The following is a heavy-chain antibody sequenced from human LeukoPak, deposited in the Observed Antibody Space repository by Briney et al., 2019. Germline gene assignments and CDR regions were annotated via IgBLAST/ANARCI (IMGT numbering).Heavy chain of an antibody. Sequence: GSSVKVSCKASGGTFGSYDISWVRQAPGQGLEWMGGIIPILGTANYAQKFQGRVTITADESTSTAYMELSSLRSEDTAVYYCARVGVAAKRSYYFDYWGQGTLVTVSS. V-gene: IGHV1-69*01. CDR1: GGTFGSYD. CDR2: IIPILGTA. D-gene: IGHD2-15*01. J-gene: IGHJ4*02. CDR3: ARVGVAAKRSYYFDY.